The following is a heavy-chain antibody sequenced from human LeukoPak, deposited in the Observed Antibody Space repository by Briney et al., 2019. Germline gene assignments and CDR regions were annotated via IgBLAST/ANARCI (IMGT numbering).Heavy chain of an antibody. CDR3: ARACGSPPRPGLDAFDI. Sequence: GGSLRLSCVASGFTFSSYWMHWVRQDPRKGLVWASRINGDGRNINYADSVRGRFTISRDNAKNTLYLQMNSLRAEDTAVYYCARACGSPPRPGLDAFDIWGQGTMVTVSS. CDR2: INGDGRNI. D-gene: IGHD2-21*01. V-gene: IGHV3-74*01. CDR1: GFTFSSYW. J-gene: IGHJ3*02.